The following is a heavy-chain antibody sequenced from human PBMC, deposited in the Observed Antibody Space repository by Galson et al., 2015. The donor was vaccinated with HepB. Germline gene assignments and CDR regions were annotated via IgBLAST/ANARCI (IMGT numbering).Heavy chain of an antibody. Sequence: SLRLSCAASGFTFSSYSMNWVRRAPGKGLEWVSYINTVSTAIYYADSVKGRFTISRDNDRNSLYLQMNSLRAEDTAVYYCARGVMRLVDYWGQGTLVTVSS. D-gene: IGHD3-16*01. CDR3: ARGVMRLVDY. CDR1: GFTFSSYS. J-gene: IGHJ4*02. CDR2: INTVSTAI. V-gene: IGHV3-48*01.